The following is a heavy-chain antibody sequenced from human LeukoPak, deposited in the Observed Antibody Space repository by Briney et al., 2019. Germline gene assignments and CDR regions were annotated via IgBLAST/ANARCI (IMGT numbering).Heavy chain of an antibody. J-gene: IGHJ4*02. CDR2: ISGSGDTT. CDR3: AKKEATFDY. Sequence: GGSLRLSCAASGFTFSSYAMSWVRPAPGKGLEWVSAISGSGDTTYYADSVKGRFPISRDNSKNTLYLQMSSLRAEDTAVYYCAKKEATFDYWGQGTLVTVSS. D-gene: IGHD1-26*01. CDR1: GFTFSSYA. V-gene: IGHV3-23*01.